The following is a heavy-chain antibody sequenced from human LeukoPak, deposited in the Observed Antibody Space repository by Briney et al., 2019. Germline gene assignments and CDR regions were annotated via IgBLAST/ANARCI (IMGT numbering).Heavy chain of an antibody. D-gene: IGHD6-25*01. J-gene: IGHJ6*04. CDR1: AFTFSTYS. V-gene: IGHV3-21*01. CDR2: ISSSSSYK. Sequence: PGGSLRLSCAASAFTFSTYSMNWVRQAPGKGLEWVSSISSSSSYKYYSDSLRGRFTVSRDNAKNSLYLQMNSLRAEDTAIYYCARDGTPIHSSGWVYMDVWGKGTTVTISS. CDR3: ARDGTPIHSSGWVYMDV.